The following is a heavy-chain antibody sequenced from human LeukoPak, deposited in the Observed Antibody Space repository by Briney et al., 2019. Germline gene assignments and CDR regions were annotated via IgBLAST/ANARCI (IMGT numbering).Heavy chain of an antibody. CDR1: GGSVSSSRYY. V-gene: IGHV4-39*01. J-gene: IGHJ4*02. CDR2: IYYTGST. Sequence: SXTLSLTCPVSGGSVSSSRYYWGWIRQPPGKGVEWIVSIYYTGSTYYKPSLKSRVTISVYATKNEHSSKLSSVTAADTAVYFCARHKSFDYLSPIDSWGQGTLVTVSS. CDR3: ARHKSFDYLSPIDS. D-gene: IGHD3-9*01.